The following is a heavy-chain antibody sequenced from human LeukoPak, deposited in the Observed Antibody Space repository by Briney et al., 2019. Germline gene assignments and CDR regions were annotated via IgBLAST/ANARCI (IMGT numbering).Heavy chain of an antibody. CDR1: GVSMSACY. V-gene: IGHV4-59*08. CDR2: IHYSGST. J-gene: IGHJ6*02. Sequence: PSETLSLTCTVSGVSMSACYWMWIRQPPGKGLEWIGYIHYSGSTNYNPSLRSRVTISVDTSKNQFSLKLSAVTAADTAVYYCSGGYGGFGGVMDVWGQGIKVTVSS. CDR3: SGGYGGFGGVMDV. D-gene: IGHD4-23*01.